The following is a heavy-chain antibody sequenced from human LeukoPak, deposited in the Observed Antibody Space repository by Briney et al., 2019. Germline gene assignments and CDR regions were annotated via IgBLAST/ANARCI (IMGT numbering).Heavy chain of an antibody. Sequence: SETLSLTCAVYGGSFSGYYWSWIRQPPGKGLEGIGEINHSGSTNYNPSLKSRGTISVDTSKNQFSLKLSSVTAADTAVYYCSSFKIAYYGSGSYYRDNWFDPWGQGTLVTVSS. CDR3: SSFKIAYYGSGSYYRDNWFDP. J-gene: IGHJ5*02. V-gene: IGHV4-34*01. CDR2: INHSGST. CDR1: GGSFSGYY. D-gene: IGHD3-10*01.